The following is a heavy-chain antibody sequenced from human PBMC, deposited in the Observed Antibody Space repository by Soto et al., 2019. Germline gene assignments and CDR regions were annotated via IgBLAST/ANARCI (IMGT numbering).Heavy chain of an antibody. V-gene: IGHV1-18*01. CDR3: AMGRGGAPDLYYFDY. D-gene: IGHD1-26*01. J-gene: IGHJ4*02. CDR1: GYTFTSYG. Sequence: ASVKVSCKASGYTFTSYGISWVRQAPGQGLEWMGWISAYNGNTNYAQKLQGRVTMTTDTSTSTAYMELRSLRSDDTAVYYCAMGRGGAPDLYYFDYWGQGTLVTVSS. CDR2: ISAYNGNT.